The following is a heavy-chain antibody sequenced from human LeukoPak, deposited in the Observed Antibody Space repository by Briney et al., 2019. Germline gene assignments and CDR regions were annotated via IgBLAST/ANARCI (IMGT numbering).Heavy chain of an antibody. D-gene: IGHD4-23*01. CDR2: IYPGDSDT. Sequence: GESLKISRKGSGYSFTRNWIGWVRQMPGKGLEWMGIIYPGDSDTRYSPSFQGQVTLSADKSINTAYLQWSSLKASDTAMYYCARRVVNNRNWYFNLWGRGTLVTVSS. CDR1: GYSFTRNW. V-gene: IGHV5-51*01. CDR3: ARRVVNNRNWYFNL. J-gene: IGHJ2*01.